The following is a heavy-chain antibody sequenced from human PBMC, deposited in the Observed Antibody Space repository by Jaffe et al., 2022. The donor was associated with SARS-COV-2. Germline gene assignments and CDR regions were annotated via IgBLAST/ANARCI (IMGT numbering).Heavy chain of an antibody. V-gene: IGHV1-3*01. CDR3: ARYGDPTYYFDY. J-gene: IGHJ4*02. CDR2: ITPGNGKT. CDR1: GYTFINFA. D-gene: IGHD4-17*01. Sequence: QVQFVQSGAEVKNPGASVRVSCKASGYTFINFAIHWVRQAPGQRPEWMAWITPGNGKTAYSPKFQGRVTLSRDTSATTVYMEMSSLRSEDTAVYYCARYGDPTYYFDYWGQGTLVTVSS.